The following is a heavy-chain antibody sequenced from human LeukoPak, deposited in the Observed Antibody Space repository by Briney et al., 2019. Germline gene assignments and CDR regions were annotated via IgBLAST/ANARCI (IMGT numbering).Heavy chain of an antibody. CDR3: ARHYGGWFGESLLGGAFDI. V-gene: IGHV4-34*01. CDR1: GGSFSGYY. Sequence: TSETLSLTCAVYGGSFSGYYWSWIRQPPGKGLEWIGEINHSGSTNYNPSLKSRVTISVDTSKNQFSLKLSSVTAADTAVYYCARHYGGWFGESLLGGAFDIWGQGTMVTVSS. J-gene: IGHJ3*02. D-gene: IGHD3-10*01. CDR2: INHSGST.